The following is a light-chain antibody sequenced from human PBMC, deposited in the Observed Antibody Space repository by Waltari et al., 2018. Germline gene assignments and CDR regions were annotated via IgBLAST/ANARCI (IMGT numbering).Light chain of an antibody. V-gene: IGLV2-14*01. CDR2: EGS. Sequence: QSALTQPASVSGSPGQSITISCTGTNSDVGDYNCVSWYQQHPGTAPNLLVYEGSNRPSGVSNRFSASKSGNTAALTISGLQAEDEADYYCSSCTSTTNHLLFGGGTKLTVL. CDR3: SSCTSTTNHLL. J-gene: IGLJ3*02. CDR1: NSDVGDYNC.